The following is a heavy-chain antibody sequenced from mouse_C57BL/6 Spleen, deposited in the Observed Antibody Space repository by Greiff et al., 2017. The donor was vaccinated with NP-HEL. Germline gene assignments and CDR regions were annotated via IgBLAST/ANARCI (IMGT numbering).Heavy chain of an antibody. D-gene: IGHD2-5*01. CDR1: GYTFTSYW. Sequence: VQLQQPGAELVMPGASVKLSCKASGYTFTSYWMHWVKQRPGQGLEWIGEIDPSDSYTNYNQKFKGKSTLTVDKSSSTAYMQLSSLTSEDSAVYYCARRDYSNPYWYFDVWGTGTTVTVSS. CDR3: ARRDYSNPYWYFDV. CDR2: IDPSDSYT. J-gene: IGHJ1*03. V-gene: IGHV1-69*01.